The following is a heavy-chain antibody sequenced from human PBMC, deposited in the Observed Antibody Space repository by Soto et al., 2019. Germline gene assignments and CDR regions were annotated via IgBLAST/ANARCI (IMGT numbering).Heavy chain of an antibody. CDR3: ARLRRWGRDDCFDY. CDR1: GYSFTSDW. J-gene: IGHJ4*02. D-gene: IGHD3-16*01. V-gene: IGHV5-51*01. CDR2: LYPGDSDS. Sequence: PGESLKISCKASGYSFTSDWIGWVRQMPGKGLEWMESLYPGDSDSMYSPSFQGQVTISVDKSINTAYLRWSSLKASDTAMYYCARLRRWGRDDCFDYWGQGTLVTVSS.